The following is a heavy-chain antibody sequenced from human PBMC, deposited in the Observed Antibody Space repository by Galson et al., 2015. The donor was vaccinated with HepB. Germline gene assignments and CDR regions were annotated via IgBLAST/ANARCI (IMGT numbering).Heavy chain of an antibody. CDR1: GFTFSSYA. J-gene: IGHJ3*02. Sequence: SLRLSCAASGFTFSSYAMSWVRQAPGKGLEWVSSISSSSSYIYYADSVKGRFTISRDNAKNSLYLQMNSLRAEDTAVYYCAREGSGSPTDDAFDIWGQGTMVTVSS. CDR3: AREGSGSPTDDAFDI. D-gene: IGHD1-26*01. CDR2: ISSSSSYI. V-gene: IGHV3-21*01.